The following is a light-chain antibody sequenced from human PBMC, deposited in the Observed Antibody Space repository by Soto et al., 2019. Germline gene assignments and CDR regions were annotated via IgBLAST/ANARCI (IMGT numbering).Light chain of an antibody. CDR3: SSYTSSTTSVV. CDR1: SSDVGDYNY. J-gene: IGLJ2*01. CDR2: EVT. V-gene: IGLV2-8*01. Sequence: QSVLTQPPSASGSPGQSVTISCTGTSSDVGDYNYVSWYQQHPGKAPKLMIFEVTKRPSGVPDRFSGSKSGNTASLTVSGLQAEDEADYYCSSYTSSTTSVVFGGGTKLTVL.